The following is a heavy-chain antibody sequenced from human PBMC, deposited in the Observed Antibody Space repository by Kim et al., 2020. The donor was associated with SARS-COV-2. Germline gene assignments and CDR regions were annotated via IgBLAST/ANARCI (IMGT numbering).Heavy chain of an antibody. V-gene: IGHV3-48*02. J-gene: IGHJ4*02. D-gene: IGHD6-13*01. CDR1: GFTFISYA. Sequence: GGCLRLSCAASGFTFISYAINWVRQAPGKGLEWVSYISSSSGKIDYADSVKGRFTISRDNAKNSVYLQMNSLRDEHTAVYYCARDRSFGSTLYYYFDYWGQGALVTVSS. CDR3: ARDRSFGSTLYYYFDY. CDR2: ISSSSGKI.